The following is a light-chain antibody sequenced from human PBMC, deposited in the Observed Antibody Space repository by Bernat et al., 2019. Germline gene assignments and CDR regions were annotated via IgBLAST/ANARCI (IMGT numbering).Light chain of an antibody. CDR2: RNH. CDR1: SNNVGYQG. Sequence: QAGLTQPPSVSKGLRETATLTCTGNSNNVGYQGAAWLQQHQGHPPKLLSYRNHNRPSGISERFSASRSGNTASLTITGLPPADEADYSCSAWDSSLSAWVFGGGTTLTVL. CDR3: SAWDSSLSAWV. V-gene: IGLV10-54*04. J-gene: IGLJ3*02.